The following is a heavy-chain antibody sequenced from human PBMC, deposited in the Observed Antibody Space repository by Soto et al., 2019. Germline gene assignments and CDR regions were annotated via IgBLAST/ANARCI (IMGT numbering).Heavy chain of an antibody. CDR1: GGTFSTYA. CDR3: ARCNTSWYGGYYGLDV. V-gene: IGHV1-69*01. CDR2: TIPMFGTS. Sequence: QVQLVQSGAEVKKPGSSVKVSCNASGGTFSTYAINWVRQAPGQGLEWMGGTIPMFGTSNYAQKFQGRVTITADESTSTAYMALSSLRSEDTAVYYCARCNTSWYGGYYGLDVWGQGTTVTVSS. J-gene: IGHJ6*02. D-gene: IGHD2-2*01.